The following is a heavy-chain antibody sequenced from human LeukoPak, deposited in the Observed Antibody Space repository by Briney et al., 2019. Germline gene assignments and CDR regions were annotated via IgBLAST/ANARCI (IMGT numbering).Heavy chain of an antibody. CDR1: GFTFDDYA. J-gene: IGHJ4*02. D-gene: IGHD3-16*01. CDR2: ISWNSGSI. CDR3: AKATGGVYGSFDY. Sequence: PGGSLRLSCAASGFTFDDYAMHWVRQAPGKGLEWVSGISWNSGSIGYADSVKGRFTISRDNAKDSLYLQMNSLRAEDTALYYCAKATGGVYGSFDYWGQGTLVTVSS. V-gene: IGHV3-9*01.